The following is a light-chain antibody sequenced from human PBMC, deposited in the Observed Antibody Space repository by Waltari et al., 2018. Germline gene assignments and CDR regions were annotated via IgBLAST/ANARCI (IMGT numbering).Light chain of an antibody. CDR2: WAS. CDR3: QQYYNPPLT. J-gene: IGKJ1*01. Sequence: DIVMTQSPDSLAVSLGDRATISFQFSQSVLYTSDNDNYLAWYQQKPGQPPKLLIYWASTRASGVPDRFSGSGSGTDFTLTISSLQPADVAVYYCQQYYNPPLTFGQGTRVEI. V-gene: IGKV4-1*01. CDR1: QSVLYTSDNDNY.